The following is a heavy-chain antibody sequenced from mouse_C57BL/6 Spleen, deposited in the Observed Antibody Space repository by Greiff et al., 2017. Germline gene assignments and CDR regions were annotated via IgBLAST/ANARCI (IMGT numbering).Heavy chain of an antibody. Sequence: VQLQQSGPELVKPGASVKISCKASGYSFTGYYMNWVKQSPEKSLEWIGEINPSTGGTTYNQKFKAKATLTVDKSSSTAYMQLKSLTSEDSAVYSCARKALYYYGSSYSDYWGQGTTLTVSS. J-gene: IGHJ2*01. CDR3: ARKALYYYGSSYSDY. CDR2: INPSTGGT. CDR1: GYSFTGYY. D-gene: IGHD1-1*01. V-gene: IGHV1-42*01.